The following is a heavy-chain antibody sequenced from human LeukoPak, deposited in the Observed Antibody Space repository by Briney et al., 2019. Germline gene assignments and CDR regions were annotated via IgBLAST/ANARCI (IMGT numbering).Heavy chain of an antibody. Sequence: ASVTVSRKVSGYTLTELSMHWVRQAPGKGLEWMGGFDPEDGETIYAQKFQGRVTMTEDTSTDTAYMELGSLRSEDTAVYYCATASLLSPNYDFWSGYSDYWGQGTLVTVSS. D-gene: IGHD3-3*01. CDR2: FDPEDGET. CDR3: ATASLLSPNYDFWSGYSDY. CDR1: GYTLTELS. V-gene: IGHV1-24*01. J-gene: IGHJ4*02.